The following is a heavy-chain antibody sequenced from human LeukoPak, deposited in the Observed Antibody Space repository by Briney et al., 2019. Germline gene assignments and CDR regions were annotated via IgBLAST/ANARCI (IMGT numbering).Heavy chain of an antibody. J-gene: IGHJ4*02. CDR2: IKEDGSEK. CDR3: ARVVEGSGSYYIYWFDY. D-gene: IGHD3-10*01. V-gene: IGHV3-7*03. Sequence: GGSLRLSCAASGFTFSNYWMTWVRQAPGKGLEWVANIKEDGSEKYYVDSVKGRFTISRDNAKNSLFLQMNSLRAEDTALYHCARVVEGSGSYYIYWFDYWGQGTLVTVSS. CDR1: GFTFSNYW.